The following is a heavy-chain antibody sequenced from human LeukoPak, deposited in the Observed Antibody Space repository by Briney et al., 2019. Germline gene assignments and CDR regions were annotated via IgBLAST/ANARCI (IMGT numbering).Heavy chain of an antibody. CDR1: GGSFSGYY. Sequence: PSETLSLTCAVYGGSFSGYYWSWIRQPPGKGLEWIGEINHSGSTNYNPSLKSRVTISVDTSKNQFSLKLSSVTAADTAVYYCARLGYYYDSSGPYLDIWGQGTMVTVSS. CDR3: ARLGYYYDSSGPYLDI. J-gene: IGHJ3*02. D-gene: IGHD3-22*01. CDR2: INHSGST. V-gene: IGHV4-34*01.